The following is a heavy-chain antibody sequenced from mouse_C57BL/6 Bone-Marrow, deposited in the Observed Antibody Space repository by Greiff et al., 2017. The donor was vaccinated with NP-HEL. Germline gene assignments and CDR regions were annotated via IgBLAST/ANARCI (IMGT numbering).Heavy chain of an antibody. Sequence: VQLQQSGAELMKPGASVKLSCKATGYTFTGYWIEWVKQRPGHGLEWIGEILPGSGSTNYNEKFKGKATFTADTSSNTAYMQLSSLTTEDSAIYYCARRGISCITTVPAWFAYWGQGTLVTVSA. J-gene: IGHJ3*01. V-gene: IGHV1-9*01. CDR2: ILPGSGST. D-gene: IGHD1-1*01. CDR1: GYTFTGYW. CDR3: ARRGISCITTVPAWFAY.